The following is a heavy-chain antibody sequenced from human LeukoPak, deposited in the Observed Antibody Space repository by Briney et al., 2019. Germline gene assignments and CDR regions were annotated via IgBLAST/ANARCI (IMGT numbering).Heavy chain of an antibody. J-gene: IGHJ2*01. Sequence: ASVKVSFKASGYTFTSYGISWVRQAPGQGLEWMGWISAYNGNTNNAQKLQGRVTMTTDTSTSTAYMELRSLRSDDTAVYYCARTYIVVVPAAMRDWYFDLWGRGTLVTVSS. D-gene: IGHD2-2*01. V-gene: IGHV1-18*01. CDR1: GYTFTSYG. CDR3: ARTYIVVVPAAMRDWYFDL. CDR2: ISAYNGNT.